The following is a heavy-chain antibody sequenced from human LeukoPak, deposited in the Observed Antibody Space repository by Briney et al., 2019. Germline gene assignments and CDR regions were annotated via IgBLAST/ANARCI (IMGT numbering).Heavy chain of an antibody. D-gene: IGHD2-15*01. J-gene: IGHJ4*01. Sequence: ASVRVSCKASGYTFTGYYIHWVRQAPGQGLEWLGWIYPNSGGTNFAQKFQGRVTMTRDTSISTAYMELTSVRSDDTAVYYCARVGGYCSANSCSRIDYWGHGTLVTVSS. CDR2: IYPNSGGT. V-gene: IGHV1-2*02. CDR3: ARVGGYCSANSCSRIDY. CDR1: GYTFTGYY.